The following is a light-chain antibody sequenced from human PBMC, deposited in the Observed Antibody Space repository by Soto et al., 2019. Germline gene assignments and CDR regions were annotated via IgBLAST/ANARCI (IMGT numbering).Light chain of an antibody. CDR2: EVS. CDR1: SSDIGTYNP. V-gene: IGLV2-14*01. Sequence: QSALTQPASVSGSPGQSITISCTGTSSDIGTYNPVSWYQHHPGKAPKLIIHEVSNRPSGVSNRFSGSKSGNTASLTISGLQTEDEADYYCSSYLSTSALGFGGGTKLTVL. CDR3: SSYLSTSALG. J-gene: IGLJ3*02.